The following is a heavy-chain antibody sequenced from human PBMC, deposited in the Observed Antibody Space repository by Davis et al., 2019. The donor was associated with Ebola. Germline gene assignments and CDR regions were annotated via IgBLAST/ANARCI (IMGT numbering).Heavy chain of an antibody. D-gene: IGHD2-21*02. CDR3: AKDTANIWFDI. J-gene: IGHJ3*02. CDR2: VSPNTGYT. CDR1: GYTFTNYD. V-gene: IGHV1-8*01. Sequence: AASVKVSCKASGYTFTNYDINWVRQAAGQGLEWMGWVSPNTGYTGISENFHGRVTMTRDTSINTAYMELSSLIIEDTAIYYCAKDTANIWFDIWGQGTMVTVSS.